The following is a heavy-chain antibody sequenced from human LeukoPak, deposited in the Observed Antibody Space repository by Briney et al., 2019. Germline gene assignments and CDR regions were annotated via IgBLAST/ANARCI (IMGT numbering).Heavy chain of an antibody. Sequence: GGSLRLSCAASGFTFSSYSMNWVRQAPGKGLEWVANMNRDGSEKNYVDSMKGRITISRDNAKNSLYLQMNSLRVEDTAVYYCARDGGIIRFGGQDVWGQGTTVTVS. V-gene: IGHV3-7*01. J-gene: IGHJ6*02. CDR3: ARDGGIIRFGGQDV. D-gene: IGHD3-16*01. CDR1: GFTFSSYS. CDR2: MNRDGSEK.